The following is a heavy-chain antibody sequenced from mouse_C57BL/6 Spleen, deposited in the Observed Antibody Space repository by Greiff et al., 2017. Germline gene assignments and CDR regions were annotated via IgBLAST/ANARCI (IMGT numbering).Heavy chain of an antibody. CDR2: IDPSDSYT. CDR3: ARGDPSTMVTTGAMDY. CDR1: GYTFTSYW. D-gene: IGHD2-2*01. V-gene: IGHV1-69*01. J-gene: IGHJ4*01. Sequence: QVQLQQPGAELVMPGASVKLSCKASGYTFTSYWMHWVKQRPGQGLEWIGEIDPSDSYTNYNQKFKGKSTLTVDKSSSTAYMQLSSLTSEDSAVYYCARGDPSTMVTTGAMDYWGQGTSVTVSS.